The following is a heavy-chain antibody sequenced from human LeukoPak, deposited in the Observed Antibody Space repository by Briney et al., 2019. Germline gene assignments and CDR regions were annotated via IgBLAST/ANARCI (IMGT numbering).Heavy chain of an antibody. CDR2: ITASGTAM. Sequence: GGSLRLSCAASGFTFSSYSMNWVRQAPGKGLEWVSYITASGTAMFYADSVKGRFTISRDNAKNSLYLQMNSLRDEDTAVYYCARGAAAPADYWGQGTLVTVSS. CDR1: GFTFSSYS. V-gene: IGHV3-48*02. CDR3: ARGAAAPADY. D-gene: IGHD6-13*01. J-gene: IGHJ4*02.